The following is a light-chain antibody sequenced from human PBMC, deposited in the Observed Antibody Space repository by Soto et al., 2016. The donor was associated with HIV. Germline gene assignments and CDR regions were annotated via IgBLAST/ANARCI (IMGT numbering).Light chain of an antibody. Sequence: SYELTQPPSVSVAPGQTARITCEGNNIRSKSVHWYQQRPGQAPILDVFDDSDRPSDIPDRFSGSKSGDTATLTISRVEAGDEADYYCQVWDSAGGHVIFGGGTKLPVV. J-gene: IGLJ2*01. CDR3: QVWDSAGGHVI. CDR2: DDS. CDR1: NIRSKS. V-gene: IGLV3-21*02.